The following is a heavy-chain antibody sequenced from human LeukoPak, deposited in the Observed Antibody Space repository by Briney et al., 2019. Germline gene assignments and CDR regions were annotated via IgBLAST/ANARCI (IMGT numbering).Heavy chain of an antibody. J-gene: IGHJ4*02. Sequence: QTGGSLRLSCAASGFTFSSYGMHWVRQAPGKGLEWVAVISYDGSNKYYADCVKGRFTISRDNSKNTLYLQMNSLRAEDTAVYYCAKDHPEGSFGQIWGQGTLVTVSS. D-gene: IGHD2/OR15-2a*01. CDR3: AKDHPEGSFGQI. CDR1: GFTFSSYG. V-gene: IGHV3-30*18. CDR2: ISYDGSNK.